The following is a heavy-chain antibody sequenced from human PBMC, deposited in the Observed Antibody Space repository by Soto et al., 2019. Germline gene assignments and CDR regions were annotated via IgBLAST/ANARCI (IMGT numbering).Heavy chain of an antibody. D-gene: IGHD3-22*01. J-gene: IGHJ4*02. CDR2: INPSGGST. CDR1: GYTFTSYY. CDR3: ARHRYYDSSGYYYGLFDY. Sequence: GASVKVSCKASGYTFTSYYMHWVRQAPGQGLEWMGIINPSGGSTSYAQKFQGGVTMTRDTSTSTVYMELSSLRSEDTAVYYCARHRYYDSSGYYYGLFDYWGQGTLVTVSS. V-gene: IGHV1-46*01.